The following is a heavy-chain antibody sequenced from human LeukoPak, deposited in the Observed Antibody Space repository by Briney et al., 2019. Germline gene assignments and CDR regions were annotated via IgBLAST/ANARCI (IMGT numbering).Heavy chain of an antibody. V-gene: IGHV1-2*02. CDR2: INPNSGGT. Sequence: ASVKVSCKASGYTFTGYYMHWVRQAPGQGLEWMGWINPNSGGTNYAQKFQGRVTMTRDTSISTAYMELSRLRSDDTAVYYCARGGTTGLVVVPAARKSHDYWGQGTLVTVSS. J-gene: IGHJ4*02. CDR3: ARGGTTGLVVVPAARKSHDY. CDR1: GYTFTGYY. D-gene: IGHD2-2*01.